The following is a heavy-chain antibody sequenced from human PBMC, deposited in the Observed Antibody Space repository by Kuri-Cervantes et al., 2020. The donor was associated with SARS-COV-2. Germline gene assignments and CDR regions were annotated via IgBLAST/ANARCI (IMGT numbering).Heavy chain of an antibody. CDR3: ARRLAYGSGSTFDY. D-gene: IGHD3-10*01. Sequence: SETLSLTCTVSGGSTSSYYWGWIRQPPGKGLEWIGSIYYSGNTYYNLSLKSRVTIYVDTSKNQLSLKLNSVTAADTAVYYCARRLAYGSGSTFDYWGQGTLVTVSS. J-gene: IGHJ4*02. V-gene: IGHV4-39*01. CDR1: GGSTSSYY. CDR2: IYYSGNT.